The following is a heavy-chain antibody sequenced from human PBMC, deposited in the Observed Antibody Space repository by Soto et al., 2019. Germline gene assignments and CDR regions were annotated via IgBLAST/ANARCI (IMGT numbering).Heavy chain of an antibody. J-gene: IGHJ3*02. CDR1: GYTFTSYG. D-gene: IGHD3-22*01. CDR2: ISAYNGNT. CDR3: ARDHYDSSGYAGAFDI. V-gene: IGHV1-18*01. Sequence: GASVKVSCKASGYTFTSYGISWVRQAPGQGLEWMGWISAYNGNTNYAQKLQGRVTMTTDTSTSTAYMELRSLRSDDTAVYYCARDHYDSSGYAGAFDIWGQGTMVTVSS.